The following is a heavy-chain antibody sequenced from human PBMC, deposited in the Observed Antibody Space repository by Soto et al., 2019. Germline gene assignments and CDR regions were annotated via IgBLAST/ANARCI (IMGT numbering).Heavy chain of an antibody. J-gene: IGHJ4*02. D-gene: IGHD2-15*01. CDR1: GGSISSGDYY. V-gene: IGHV4-30-4*01. Sequence: SETLSLTCTVSGGSISSGDYYWSWIRQPPGKGLEWIGYIYYSGSTYYNPSLKSRVTISVDTSKNQFSLKLSSVTAADTAVYYCARGISGGRHFDYWGQGTLVTVSS. CDR3: ARGISGGRHFDY. CDR2: IYYSGST.